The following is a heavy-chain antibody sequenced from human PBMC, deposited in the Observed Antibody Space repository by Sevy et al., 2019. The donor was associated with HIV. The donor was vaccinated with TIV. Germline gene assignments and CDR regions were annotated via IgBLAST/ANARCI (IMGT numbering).Heavy chain of an antibody. Sequence: GESLKISCAASGFTFSSYWINWVRQAPGEGLEWVATINQGGNQKHYMDSVKGRFTISRDNAENAVYLQMNSLRVEDTAVYYCARGPSGAAAGRFDSWGQGTLVTVSS. D-gene: IGHD6-13*01. CDR3: ARGPSGAAAGRFDS. J-gene: IGHJ4*02. CDR1: GFTFSSYW. V-gene: IGHV3-7*01. CDR2: INQGGNQK.